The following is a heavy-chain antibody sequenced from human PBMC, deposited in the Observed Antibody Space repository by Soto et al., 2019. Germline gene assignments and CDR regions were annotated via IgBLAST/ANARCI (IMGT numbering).Heavy chain of an antibody. CDR3: AGWGGHDYNY. CDR2: IIPIFGTA. J-gene: IGHJ4*02. V-gene: IGHV1-69*05. Sequence: SVKVSCKASGGTFSSYAISWVRQAPGQGLEWMGGIIPIFGTANYAQKFQGRFTTSRDNARNSLFLQMNSLRVDDTAVYFCAGWGGHDYNYWGQGIVVTVSS. CDR1: GGTFSSYA. D-gene: IGHD3-16*01.